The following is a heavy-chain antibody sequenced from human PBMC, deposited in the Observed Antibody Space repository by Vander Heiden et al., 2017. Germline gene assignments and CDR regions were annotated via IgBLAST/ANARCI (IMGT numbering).Heavy chain of an antibody. J-gene: IGHJ4*02. D-gene: IGHD4-17*01. CDR3: ARGGTVTTANY. Sequence: QVQLQESDSGLVRPSQTLSLTCNVSAGPINRGGYYCSWIRQYPGKGLEWIGYINYSGSTYYNPSLKSRVTISVDTSKNQFSLKLSSVTAADTAVYYCARGGTVTTANYWGQGTLVTVSS. V-gene: IGHV4-31*03. CDR1: AGPINRGGYY. CDR2: INYSGST.